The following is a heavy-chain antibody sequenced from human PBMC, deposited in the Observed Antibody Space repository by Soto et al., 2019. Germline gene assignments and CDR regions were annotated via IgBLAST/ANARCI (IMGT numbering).Heavy chain of an antibody. CDR1: GHSISSGYY. CDR2: IYHSGST. J-gene: IGHJ4*02. CDR3: ARDSSRRGFDY. D-gene: IGHD6-13*01. Sequence: SLTCAVSGHSISSGYYWGWIRQPPGKGLEWIGSIYHSGSTYYNPSLKSRVTISVDTSKNQFSLKLSSVTAADTAVYYCARDSSRRGFDYWGQGTLVTVSS. V-gene: IGHV4-38-2*02.